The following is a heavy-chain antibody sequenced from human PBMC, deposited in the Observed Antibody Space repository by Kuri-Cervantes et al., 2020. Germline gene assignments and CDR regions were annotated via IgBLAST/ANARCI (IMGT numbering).Heavy chain of an antibody. CDR2: ITGSSGTI. Sequence: GGSLRLSCAASGFALSPYSMNWVRQAPGKGLEWLSYITGSSGTIYYADSVKGRFTISRDNAKNSLYLQMNSLRAEDTALYYCAKGLVVRGVIDYYYGMDVWGQGTTVTVSS. CDR1: GFALSPYS. J-gene: IGHJ6*02. D-gene: IGHD3-10*01. CDR3: AKGLVVRGVIDYYYGMDV. V-gene: IGHV3-48*04.